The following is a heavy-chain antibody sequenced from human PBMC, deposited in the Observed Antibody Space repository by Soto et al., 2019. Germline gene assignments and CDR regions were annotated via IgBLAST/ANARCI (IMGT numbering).Heavy chain of an antibody. CDR3: ARDGIAAAGHYYYYYMDV. Sequence: VQLVESGGGVVQPGRSLRLSCAASGFTFSSYGMHWVRQAPGKGLEWVAVIWYDGSNKYYADSVKGRFTISRDNSKNTLYLQMNSLRAEDTAVYYCARDGIAAAGHYYYYYMDVWGKGTTVTVSS. J-gene: IGHJ6*03. CDR2: IWYDGSNK. D-gene: IGHD6-13*01. V-gene: IGHV3-33*01. CDR1: GFTFSSYG.